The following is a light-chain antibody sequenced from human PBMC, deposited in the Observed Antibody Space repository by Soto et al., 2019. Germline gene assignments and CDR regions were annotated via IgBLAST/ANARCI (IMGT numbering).Light chain of an antibody. Sequence: DIQMTQSPSTLSASVGDRVTITCRASQSISSWLAWYQQKPGKAPKLLIYKASSLESGVPSRFSGSGSGTEFTLPISSLKPVDFATYSCQHNNSNPRTSGKGTKWKSN. CDR1: QSISSW. CDR3: QHNNSNPRT. V-gene: IGKV1-5*03. J-gene: IGKJ1*01. CDR2: KAS.